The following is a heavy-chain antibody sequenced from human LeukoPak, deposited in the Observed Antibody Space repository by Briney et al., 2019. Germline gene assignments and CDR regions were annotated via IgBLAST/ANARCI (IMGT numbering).Heavy chain of an antibody. V-gene: IGHV3-21*01. CDR2: ISSSSSYI. Sequence: GGSLRLSCAASGFTFTAYTINWVRQAPGKGLEWVSSISSSSSYIYYSDSLKGRFTISRDNAKNSLHLQMNSLRVEDTAMYYCARDPPTGLDYWGQGTLVTVSS. CDR1: GFTFTAYT. CDR3: ARDPPTGLDY. D-gene: IGHD4-17*01. J-gene: IGHJ4*02.